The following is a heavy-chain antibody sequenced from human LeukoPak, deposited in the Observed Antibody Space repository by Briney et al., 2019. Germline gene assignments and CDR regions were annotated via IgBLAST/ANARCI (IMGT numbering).Heavy chain of an antibody. Sequence: SETLSLTCTVSCGSISSSSYYWGWIRQPPGKGLEWIGSIYYSGSTYYNPSLKSRVTISVDTSKNQFSLKLSSVTAADTAVYYCARRATKSLFDPWGQGTLVTVSS. CDR1: CGSISSSSYY. CDR2: IYYSGST. J-gene: IGHJ5*02. D-gene: IGHD5-12*01. CDR3: ARRATKSLFDP. V-gene: IGHV4-39*01.